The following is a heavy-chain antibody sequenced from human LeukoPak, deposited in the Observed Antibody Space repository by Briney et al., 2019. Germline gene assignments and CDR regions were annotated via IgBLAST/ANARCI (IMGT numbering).Heavy chain of an antibody. CDR3: AREEGSTVRYSGSYYVNYYGMDV. Sequence: ASVKVSCKASGGTFSSYAISWVRQAPGQGLEWMGGIIPIFGTANYAQKFQGRVTTTADESTSTAYMELSSLRSEDTAVYYCAREEGSTVRYSGSYYVNYYGMDVWGQGTTVTVSS. D-gene: IGHD1-26*01. CDR2: IIPIFGTA. V-gene: IGHV1-69*13. CDR1: GGTFSSYA. J-gene: IGHJ6*02.